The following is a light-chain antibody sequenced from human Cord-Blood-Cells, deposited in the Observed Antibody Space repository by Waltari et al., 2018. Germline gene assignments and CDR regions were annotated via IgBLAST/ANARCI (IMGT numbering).Light chain of an antibody. J-gene: IGLJ2*01. CDR1: SSDVGCYNL. CDR3: CSYAGSSTVV. CDR2: EGS. Sequence: QSALTQPASVSGSPGQSITISCPGPSSDVGCYNLSSWYQQHPGKAPKLMIYEGSKRPSGVSNRFSGSKSGNTASLTISGLQAEDEADYYCCSYAGSSTVVFGGGTKLTVL. V-gene: IGLV2-23*01.